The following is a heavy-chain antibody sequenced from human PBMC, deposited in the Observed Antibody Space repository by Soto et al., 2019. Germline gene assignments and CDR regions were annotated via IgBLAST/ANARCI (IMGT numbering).Heavy chain of an antibody. Sequence: GGSLRLSCAASGFTFSSYAMSWVRQAPGKGLEWVSAISGSGGSTYYADSVKGRFTISRDNSKNTLYLQMNSLRAEDTAVYYCAKGHSKYSSSWYGNYYYGMDVWGQGTTVTVSS. J-gene: IGHJ6*02. V-gene: IGHV3-23*01. CDR2: ISGSGGST. D-gene: IGHD6-13*01. CDR1: GFTFSSYA. CDR3: AKGHSKYSSSWYGNYYYGMDV.